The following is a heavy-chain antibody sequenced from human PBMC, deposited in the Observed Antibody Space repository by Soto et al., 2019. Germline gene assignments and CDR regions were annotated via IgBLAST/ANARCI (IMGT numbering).Heavy chain of an antibody. CDR3: ATDPENYYGSGRYGFAP. CDR2: FDPEDGET. D-gene: IGHD3-10*01. Sequence: ASVKVSCKVSGYTLTELSMHWVRQAPGKGLEWMGGFDPEDGETIYAQKFQGRVTMTEDTSTDTAYMELSSLRSEDTALYYCATDPENYYGSGRYGFAPWGQGTLVTVSS. J-gene: IGHJ5*02. V-gene: IGHV1-24*01. CDR1: GYTLTELS.